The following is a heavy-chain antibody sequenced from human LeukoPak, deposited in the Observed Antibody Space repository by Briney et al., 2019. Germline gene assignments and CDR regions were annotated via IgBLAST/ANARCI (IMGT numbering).Heavy chain of an antibody. Sequence: ASVTVSRKDSGYTFTSYCKHLVRQAPAQGLEWMGIINPSGGSTSYAQKFQGRVTMTRDTSTSTVYMELSSLRSEDTAAYYCARDLDFDSPGWFDPWGQGTLVTVSS. CDR1: GYTFTSYC. CDR3: ARDLDFDSPGWFDP. V-gene: IGHV1-46*01. J-gene: IGHJ5*02. D-gene: IGHD3-9*01. CDR2: INPSGGST.